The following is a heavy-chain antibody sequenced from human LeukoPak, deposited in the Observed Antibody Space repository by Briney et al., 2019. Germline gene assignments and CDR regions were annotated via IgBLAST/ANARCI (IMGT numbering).Heavy chain of an antibody. V-gene: IGHV7-4-1*02. CDR2: INTNTGNP. CDR1: GYTFTNNF. J-gene: IGHJ4*02. Sequence: ASVKVSCKAFGYTFTNNFMHWVRQAPGQGLEWMGWINTNTGNPTYAQGFTGRFVFSLDTSVSTAYLQISSLKAEDTAVYYCARWADIVVVPAAGGADYWGQGTLVTVSS. D-gene: IGHD2-2*01. CDR3: ARWADIVVVPAAGGADY.